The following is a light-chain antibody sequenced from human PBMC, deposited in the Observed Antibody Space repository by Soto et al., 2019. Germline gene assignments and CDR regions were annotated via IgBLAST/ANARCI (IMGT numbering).Light chain of an antibody. Sequence: DIQMTQSPSSVSASVGDRVTISCRASQDISSWVAWYQQKPGRAPKLLISAASSLHSGVPRRFSGSGSGTDFSLIISSLQPEDFATYFCQQGDIFPFTFGGGTKVEI. CDR1: QDISSW. J-gene: IGKJ4*01. V-gene: IGKV1-12*01. CDR2: AAS. CDR3: QQGDIFPFT.